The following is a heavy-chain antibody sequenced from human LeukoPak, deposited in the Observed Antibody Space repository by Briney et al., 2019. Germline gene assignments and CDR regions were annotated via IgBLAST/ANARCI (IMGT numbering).Heavy chain of an antibody. V-gene: IGHV3-48*03. CDR3: ARDGQWFFDL. CDR1: GFTFSSYE. J-gene: IGHJ2*01. Sequence: PGGSLRLSCAASGFTFSSYEMNWVRQAPGKGLEWVSYISSSGSTIYYADSVKGRFTISRDNAKNSLYLRMNSLRAEDTAVYYCARDGQWFFDLWGRGTLVTVSS. CDR2: ISSSGSTI.